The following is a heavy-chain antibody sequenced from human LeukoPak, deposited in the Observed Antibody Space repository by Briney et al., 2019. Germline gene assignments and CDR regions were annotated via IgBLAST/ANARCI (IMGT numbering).Heavy chain of an antibody. Sequence: GGSPRLSCAASGFIFSTYSMNWIRQAPGKGLEWISYISSGSSTIYNADSVKGRFTISRDNAKNSLYLQMNSLRDEDTAVYYCARDSVGATGYYGMDVWGQGTTVTVSS. D-gene: IGHD1-26*01. V-gene: IGHV3-48*02. CDR2: ISSGSSTI. CDR1: GFIFSTYS. J-gene: IGHJ6*02. CDR3: ARDSVGATGYYGMDV.